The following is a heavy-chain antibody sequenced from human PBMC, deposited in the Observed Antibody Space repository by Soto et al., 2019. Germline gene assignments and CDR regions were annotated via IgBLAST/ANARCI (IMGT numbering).Heavy chain of an antibody. CDR3: AREDSIIIPAVSDF. V-gene: IGHV1-69*13. CDR2: NIPIFGTA. Sequence: SVKVSCKASGGTFSNFVTSWVRQAPGQGLEWMGGNIPIFGTANYAQQFQGRVTIIADESTGTTYMELTSLRVEDTAVYYCAREDSIIIPAVSDFWGQGTLVTVSS. CDR1: GGTFSNFV. D-gene: IGHD2-2*01. J-gene: IGHJ4*02.